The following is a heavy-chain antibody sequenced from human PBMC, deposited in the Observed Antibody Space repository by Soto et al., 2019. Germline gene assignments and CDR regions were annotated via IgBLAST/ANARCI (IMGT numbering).Heavy chain of an antibody. CDR2: IWYDGSNK. CDR3: ARDLPYYGDPTNFDY. D-gene: IGHD4-17*01. J-gene: IGHJ4*02. Sequence: QVQLVESGGGVVQPGRSLRLSCAASGFTFSSYGMHWVRQAPGKGLEWVAVIWYDGSNKYYADSVKGRFTISRDNSKNTLYLQMNSLRAEDTAVYYCARDLPYYGDPTNFDYWGQGTLVTVSS. V-gene: IGHV3-33*01. CDR1: GFTFSSYG.